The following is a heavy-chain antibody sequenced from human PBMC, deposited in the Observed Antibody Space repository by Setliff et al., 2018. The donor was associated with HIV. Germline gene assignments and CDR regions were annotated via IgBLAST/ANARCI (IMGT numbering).Heavy chain of an antibody. CDR3: ARKLQPGYGMDV. V-gene: IGHV3-7*04. D-gene: IGHD5-18*01. Sequence: GESLKISCAASGFSNSALHWVRQAPGKGLEWVANINQDGNEKNYVDSVKGRFTISRDNTKNSLYLQMDSLRAEDTTVYYCARKLQPGYGMDVWGQGTTVTVSS. CDR1: GFSNSA. J-gene: IGHJ6*02. CDR2: INQDGNEK.